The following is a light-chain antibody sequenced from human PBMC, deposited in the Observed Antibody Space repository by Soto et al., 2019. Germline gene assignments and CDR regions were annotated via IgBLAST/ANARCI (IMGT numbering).Light chain of an antibody. CDR2: AAS. J-gene: IGKJ1*01. Sequence: AIQMTQYPSSLSASVGDRVTITCRATQAIRNDLSWYQQKPGKAPKLLIYAASSLQSGVSSRFSGSGSGTDFTLTISILQPEDLGTYYCLLDYNYPRTFGQGTKVEIK. V-gene: IGKV1-6*01. CDR1: QAIRND. CDR3: LLDYNYPRT.